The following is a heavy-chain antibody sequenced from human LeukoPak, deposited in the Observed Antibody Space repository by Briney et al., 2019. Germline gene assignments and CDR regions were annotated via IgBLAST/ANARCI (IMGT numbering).Heavy chain of an antibody. CDR2: IYSDNT. V-gene: IGHV3-53*05. J-gene: IGHJ2*01. D-gene: IGHD6-19*01. CDR3: AKDSSGNYWYFDL. Sequence: PGGSLRLSCTVSGFTVSSNSMSWVRQAPGKGLEWVSFIYSDNTHYSDSVKGRFTISRDNAKNSLYLQMNSLRAEDTALYYCAKDSSGNYWYFDLWGRGTLVTVSS. CDR1: GFTVSSNS.